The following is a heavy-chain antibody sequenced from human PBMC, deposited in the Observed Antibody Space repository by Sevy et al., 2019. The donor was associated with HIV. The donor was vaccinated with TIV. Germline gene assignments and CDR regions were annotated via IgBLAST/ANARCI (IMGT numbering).Heavy chain of an antibody. CDR3: AKIGAYCGSTRFDAFDM. CDR1: GFTFSSYA. D-gene: IGHD2-21*01. CDR2: IGGSGGST. V-gene: IGHV3-23*01. Sequence: GESLKISCAASGFTFSSYAMNWVRQAPGKGLEWISGIGGSGGSTYYADSVKGRFSISRDNSKNTVDLQMSSLRAEDTAIYYCAKIGAYCGSTRFDAFDMWGQGTMVTVSS. J-gene: IGHJ3*02.